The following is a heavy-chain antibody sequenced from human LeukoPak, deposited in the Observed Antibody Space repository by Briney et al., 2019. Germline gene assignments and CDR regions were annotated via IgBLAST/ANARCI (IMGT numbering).Heavy chain of an antibody. CDR3: AKKLGTTGYSFAFDY. D-gene: IGHD5-12*01. V-gene: IGHV3-23*01. Sequence: GGSLRFSCAASGFTFSDYAMNWVRQAPGKGLEWVSTVSGTGGYTYYADSVKGRFTISRDDSKNTLYLQMNSLRAEDTAVYYCAKKLGTTGYSFAFDYWGQGTLVTVSS. CDR2: VSGTGGYT. J-gene: IGHJ4*02. CDR1: GFTFSDYA.